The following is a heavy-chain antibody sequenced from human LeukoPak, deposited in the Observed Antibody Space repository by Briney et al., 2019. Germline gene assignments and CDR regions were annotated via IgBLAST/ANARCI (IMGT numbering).Heavy chain of an antibody. V-gene: IGHV3-7*01. D-gene: IGHD5-18*01. Sequence: GGSLRLSCVASGFTFSSYWMSWVRQTPGKGLEWVAHLNQDGSERYYVDSVKGRFTISRENVKNSLYLQMNSLRAEDTAVYYCARDGLEDTAMATTYDYWGQGTLVTVSS. CDR2: LNQDGSER. J-gene: IGHJ4*02. CDR3: ARDGLEDTAMATTYDY. CDR1: GFTFSSYW.